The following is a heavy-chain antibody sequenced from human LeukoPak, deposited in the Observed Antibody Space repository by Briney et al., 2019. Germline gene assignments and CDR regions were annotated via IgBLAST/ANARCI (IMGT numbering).Heavy chain of an antibody. Sequence: GGSTRLSCVASGFTFSSHWMTWIRQAPGKGLQWVANINEDGSDKYSVDSVKGRFTISRDNAKNSLYLQMNSLRAEDTALYYCARVARGDYYYYYMDVWGKGTTVTVSS. CDR2: INEDGSDK. CDR1: GFTFSSHW. D-gene: IGHD3-10*01. V-gene: IGHV3-7*01. J-gene: IGHJ6*03. CDR3: ARVARGDYYYYYMDV.